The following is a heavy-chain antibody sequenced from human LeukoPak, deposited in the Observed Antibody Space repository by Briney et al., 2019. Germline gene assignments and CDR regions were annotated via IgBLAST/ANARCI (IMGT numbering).Heavy chain of an antibody. D-gene: IGHD3-22*01. V-gene: IGHV4-59*01. CDR3: ARENSYYDSSGYYYGSGYFDY. J-gene: IGHJ4*02. CDR1: GGSFSTYY. Sequence: SETLSLTCTVSGGSFSTYYWSWIRQPPGKGLEWIGYIYYSGSTNYNPSLQSRVTISVDTSKNQFSLRLSSGTAADTAMYYCARENSYYDSSGYYYGSGYFDYWGQGTLVTVSS. CDR2: IYYSGST.